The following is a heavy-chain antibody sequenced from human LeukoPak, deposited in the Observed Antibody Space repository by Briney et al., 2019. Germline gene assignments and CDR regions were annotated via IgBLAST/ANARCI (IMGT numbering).Heavy chain of an antibody. CDR2: ISGSGGST. J-gene: IGHJ4*02. V-gene: IGHV3-23*01. CDR3: AKDTAMQSGDLFDY. CDR1: GFTFSSYA. D-gene: IGHD3-10*01. Sequence: GGSLRLSSAAPGFTFSSYAMRWVRQAPGKGLEWVSAISGSGGSTYYADSVKGRFTISRDNSKNTLYLQMNSVRAEDTAVYYCAKDTAMQSGDLFDYWGQGTLVTVSS.